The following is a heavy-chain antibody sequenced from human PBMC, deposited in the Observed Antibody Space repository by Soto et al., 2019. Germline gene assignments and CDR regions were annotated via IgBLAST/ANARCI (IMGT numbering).Heavy chain of an antibody. CDR3: AAKPYCSGGSCYSSLDY. J-gene: IGHJ4*02. CDR2: IIPIFGTA. Sequence: QVQLVQSGAEVKKPGSSVKVSCKASGGTFSSYAISWVRQAPGQGLEWMGGIIPIFGTANYAQKFQGRVTLTPDASTSPHYRELRSLRSEDTALYYCAAKPYCSGGSCYSSLDYWGQGTLVTVSS. CDR1: GGTFSSYA. D-gene: IGHD2-15*01. V-gene: IGHV1-69*05.